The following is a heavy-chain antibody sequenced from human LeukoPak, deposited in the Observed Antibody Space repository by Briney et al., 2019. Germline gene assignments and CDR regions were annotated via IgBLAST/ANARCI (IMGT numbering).Heavy chain of an antibody. CDR2: ISSSSSYI. CDR3: ARYVVPARRIFDY. CDR1: GFTFSSYS. V-gene: IGHV3-21*01. D-gene: IGHD2-2*01. Sequence: GGSLRLSCAASGFTFSSYSMNWVRQAPGKGLEWVSSISSSSSYIYYADSVKGRFTISRDNAKNSLYLQMNSLRAEDTAVYYCARYVVPARRIFDYRGQGTLVTVSS. J-gene: IGHJ4*02.